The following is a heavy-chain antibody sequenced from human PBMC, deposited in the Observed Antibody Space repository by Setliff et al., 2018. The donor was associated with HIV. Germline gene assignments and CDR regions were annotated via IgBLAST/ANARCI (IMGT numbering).Heavy chain of an antibody. CDR3: AKDLSVRGSGLKGVLDV. Sequence: GGSLRLSCAASGFTLKSADVNWVRQAPGRGLEWISGITGGLAYFANSVRGRFSFSKDDSKDTLYLQMTSLKVDDTAIYYCAKDLSVRGSGLKGVLDVWGRGTMVTVS. CDR1: GFTLKSAD. D-gene: IGHD2-15*01. J-gene: IGHJ3*01. CDR2: ITGGLA. V-gene: IGHV3-23*01.